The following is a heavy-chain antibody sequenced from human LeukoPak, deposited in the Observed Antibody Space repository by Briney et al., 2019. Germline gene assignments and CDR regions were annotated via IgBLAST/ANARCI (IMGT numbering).Heavy chain of an antibody. CDR1: GGSISSTDHY. Sequence: SETLSLTCTVSGGSISSTDHYWGWIRQPPGKGLLWIGSIYYGGGTYYNPSLKSRATISVDTSKNQFSLKLSSVSASDTAVYYCARYAVEYRGTYFDYWGQGTLVTVSS. J-gene: IGHJ4*02. V-gene: IGHV4-39*01. CDR3: ARYAVEYRGTYFDY. CDR2: IYYGGGT. D-gene: IGHD1-26*01.